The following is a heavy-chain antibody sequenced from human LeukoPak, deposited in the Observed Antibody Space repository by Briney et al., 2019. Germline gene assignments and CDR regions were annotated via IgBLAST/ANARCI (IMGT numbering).Heavy chain of an antibody. CDR2: ISSSSSYI. CDR1: GFTFSSYS. D-gene: IGHD1-1*01. J-gene: IGHJ3*02. CDR3: ARDRVATGTTWAFDN. Sequence: PGGSLRLSCAASGFTFSSYSMNLVRQAPGKGLEWVSRISSSSSYIYYADSVKGRFTISRDNAKNSLYVQMNSLRAADTAVYYRARDRVATGTTWAFDNWGQGTMVTVSS. V-gene: IGHV3-21*01.